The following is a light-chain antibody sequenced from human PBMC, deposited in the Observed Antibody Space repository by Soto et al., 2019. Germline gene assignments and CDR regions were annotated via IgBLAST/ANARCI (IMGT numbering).Light chain of an antibody. J-gene: IGKJ1*01. CDR2: WAS. CDR1: QSVLFSSNSKNY. CDR3: QQYYSTPWT. V-gene: IGKV4-1*01. Sequence: DIVMTQSPDSLAVSLGERATINCKSSQSVLFSSNSKNYLAWYQQKPGQPPKLLIYWASTRESGVPDRFSGSGSATDFTLTISSLQAEDVAVYYCQQYYSTPWTFGQGTKVEIK.